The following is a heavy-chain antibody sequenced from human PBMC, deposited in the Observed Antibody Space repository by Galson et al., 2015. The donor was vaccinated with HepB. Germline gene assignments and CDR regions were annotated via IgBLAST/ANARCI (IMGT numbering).Heavy chain of an antibody. Sequence: LSLTCVVSGGSVSSYNYWSWVRQPPGKGLEWIGEIYHSGSTHYNPSLKSRVTILVDKSKNQFSLKLSSVTAADTAVYFCARGRGNMGYYSYYGLDVWGQGTTVTVSS. CDR2: IYHSGST. D-gene: IGHD1-26*01. CDR1: GGSVSSYNY. J-gene: IGHJ6*02. V-gene: IGHV4-4*01. CDR3: ARGRGNMGYYSYYGLDV.